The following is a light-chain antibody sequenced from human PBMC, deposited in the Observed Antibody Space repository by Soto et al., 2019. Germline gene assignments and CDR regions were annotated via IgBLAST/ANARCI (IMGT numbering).Light chain of an antibody. V-gene: IGLV4-69*02. CDR1: SGHSNYA. CDR2: VNSDGRH. CDR3: QTWGSAIQG. J-gene: IGLJ1*01. Sequence: QLVLTQSPSASASLGASVKLTCTLSSGHSNYAIAWHQQQPEKGPRYLMKVNSDGRHIKGDGIPDRFSGSSSGAERYLTISSLQSEDEADYYCQTWGSAIQGFGTGTKVTVL.